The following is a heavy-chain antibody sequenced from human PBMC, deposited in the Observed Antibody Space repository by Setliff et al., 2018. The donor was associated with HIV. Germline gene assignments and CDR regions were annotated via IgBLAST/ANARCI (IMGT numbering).Heavy chain of an antibody. D-gene: IGHD2-15*01. CDR1: GGSIGNYY. CDR2: IYYSGRT. J-gene: IGHJ6*04. V-gene: IGHV4-59*01. CDR3: ARGWELLPYWALNV. Sequence: PSETLSLTCTVSGGSIGNYYWNWIRQPPGKGLEWIGYIYYSGRTDYNPSFRRRASISLDTSKNQFSLKLNSVTAADSAIYYCARGWELLPYWALNVWGKGTTVTVSS.